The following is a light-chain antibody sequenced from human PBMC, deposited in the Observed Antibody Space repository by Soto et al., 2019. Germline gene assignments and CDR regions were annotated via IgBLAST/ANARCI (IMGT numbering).Light chain of an antibody. CDR3: ETWDINTPVV. CDR2: LETSGSY. J-gene: IGLJ2*01. V-gene: IGLV4-60*02. CDR1: SGHTTYI. Sequence: QLVLTQSSSASASLGSSVKLTCTLSSGHTTYIIAWHQQQPGKAPRYLMKLETSGSYNKGSGVPDRFSGSSSGADRYLTISNLQFEDEADYYCETWDINTPVVFGGGTKVTVL.